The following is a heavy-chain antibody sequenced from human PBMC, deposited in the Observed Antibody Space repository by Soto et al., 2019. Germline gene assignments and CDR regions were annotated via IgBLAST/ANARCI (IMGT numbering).Heavy chain of an antibody. D-gene: IGHD1-1*01. CDR3: ATLSTQFDR. CDR1: GFTFSDYY. Sequence: QVLLMESGGGLVKPGGSLRLSCAASGFTFSDYYMSWIRQAPGMGLEWVSYISGSGNSIYYADSVKGRFTISRDNAKNSLYLQMNSLRVEDTAGYYCATLSTQFDRWGQGNLVTVSS. CDR2: ISGSGNSI. V-gene: IGHV3-11*01. J-gene: IGHJ5*02.